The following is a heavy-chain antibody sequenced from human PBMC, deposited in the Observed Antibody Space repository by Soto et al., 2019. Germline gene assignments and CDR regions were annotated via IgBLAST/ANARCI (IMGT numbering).Heavy chain of an antibody. V-gene: IGHV3-23*01. CDR2: ISGTGTVT. D-gene: IGHD3-16*02. CDR1: GFTFSNYA. CDR3: AKRGRGRNFGEVIVDAFDV. Sequence: EVQLLESGGGLVQSGGSLRLSCAASGFTFSNYALSWVRQAPGKGLEWVSAISGTGTVTFYADSVQGRFTISRDNSKNILYLQMSTLSAEDTAIYYCAKRGRGRNFGEVIVDAFDVWGQGTLVTVSS. J-gene: IGHJ3*01.